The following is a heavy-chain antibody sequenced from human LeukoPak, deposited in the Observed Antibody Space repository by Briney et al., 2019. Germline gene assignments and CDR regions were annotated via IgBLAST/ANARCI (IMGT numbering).Heavy chain of an antibody. CDR3: ARGLSYYYYYYMDV. CDR2: ISSSSTI. V-gene: IGHV3-48*01. Sequence: GGSLRLSCAASGFTFNNYNMNWVRQAPGKGLEWVSYISSSSTIYYADSVKGRFTISRDNAKNSLYLQMNSLRAEDTAVYYCARGLSYYYYYYMDVWGKGTTVTVSS. CDR1: GFTFNNYN. J-gene: IGHJ6*03.